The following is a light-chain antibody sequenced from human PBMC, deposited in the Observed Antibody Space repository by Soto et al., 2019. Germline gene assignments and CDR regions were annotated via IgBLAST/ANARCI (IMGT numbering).Light chain of an antibody. CDR1: QSITNY. J-gene: IGKJ2*01. CDR3: QKSYSTPYT. V-gene: IGKV1-39*01. Sequence: DIQMTQSPSSLSASGGDRVTITCRASQSITNYLNWYQQKPGKAPKLLMYAISTLQSGVPSRFGCSGSGTEFTLTISSLQPDDFATYYCQKSYSTPYTFGQGTKVDSK. CDR2: AIS.